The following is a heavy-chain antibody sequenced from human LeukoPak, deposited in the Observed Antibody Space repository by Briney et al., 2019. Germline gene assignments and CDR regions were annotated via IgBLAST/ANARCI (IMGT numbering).Heavy chain of an antibody. CDR2: ISGGGGGI. V-gene: IGHV3-23*01. Sequence: GGSLRLSCAASGFTFSNYGMSWVRQAPGKGLEWVSAISGGGGGIYYADSVKGRFTISRDNSKNTLYLQMNSLRAEDTAVYYCAKGTCRDCYSLDYWGQGTLVTVSS. CDR3: AKGTCRDCYSLDY. CDR1: GFTFSNYG. D-gene: IGHD2-21*02. J-gene: IGHJ4*02.